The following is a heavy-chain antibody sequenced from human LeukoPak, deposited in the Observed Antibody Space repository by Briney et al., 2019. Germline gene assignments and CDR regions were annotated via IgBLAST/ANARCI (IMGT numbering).Heavy chain of an antibody. Sequence: GGSLRLSCTACGFTFSSYGMHWVRQAPGKGLEWVAVISYDGSNKYYADSVKGRFTISRENSKNTLYLQMNSLRAEDTAVYYCAKDFNDCSSTSCLLYYYYYGMDVWGKGTTVTVSS. V-gene: IGHV3-30*18. CDR1: GFTFSSYG. J-gene: IGHJ6*04. CDR3: AKDFNDCSSTSCLLYYYYYGMDV. CDR2: ISYDGSNK. D-gene: IGHD2-2*01.